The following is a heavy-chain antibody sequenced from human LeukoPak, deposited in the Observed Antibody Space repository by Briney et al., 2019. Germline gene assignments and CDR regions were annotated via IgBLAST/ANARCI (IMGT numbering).Heavy chain of an antibody. CDR2: IIPIFGTA. CDR1: GGTFSNYA. J-gene: IGHJ5*02. D-gene: IGHD5-24*01. V-gene: IGHV1-69*06. CDR3: ARDTGDAYNA. Sequence: SVKVSCKASGGTFSNYAITWVRQTPGQGLEWMGGIIPIFGTANYAQKFQGRVTITADKSTSTAYMELSSLRSEDTAVYYCARDTGDAYNAWGQGTLVTVSS.